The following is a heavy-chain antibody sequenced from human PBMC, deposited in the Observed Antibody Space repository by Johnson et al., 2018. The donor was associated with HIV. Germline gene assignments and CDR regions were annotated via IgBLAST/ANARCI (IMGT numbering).Heavy chain of an antibody. Sequence: VQLVESGGGLVQPGGSLRLSCAASGFTVSSNYMSWVRQAPGKGLEWVANIKQDGSEKYYVDSVKGRFTISRDNAKNSLYLQMNSLRAEDTAVYYCARDGPWLQSQRDAFDIWGQGTMVTVSS. CDR2: IKQDGSEK. V-gene: IGHV3-7*01. CDR3: ARDGPWLQSQRDAFDI. D-gene: IGHD5-24*01. J-gene: IGHJ3*02. CDR1: GFTVSSNY.